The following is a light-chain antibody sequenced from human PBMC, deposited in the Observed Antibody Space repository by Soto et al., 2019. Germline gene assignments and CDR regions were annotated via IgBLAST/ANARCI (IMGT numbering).Light chain of an antibody. V-gene: IGLV2-14*01. Sequence: QPALTQPASVSGSPGQSITISCTGTSSDVGGYNYVSWYQQHPGKAPKLMIYDVSNRPSGVSNRFSGSKSGNTASLTISGLQAEDEADYYCSSYTSTSTYVFATGTKVTVL. CDR2: DVS. CDR3: SSYTSTSTYV. J-gene: IGLJ1*01. CDR1: SSDVGGYNY.